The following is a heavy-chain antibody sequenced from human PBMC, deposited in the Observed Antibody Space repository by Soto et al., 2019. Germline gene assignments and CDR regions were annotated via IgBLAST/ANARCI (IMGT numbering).Heavy chain of an antibody. CDR3: ARGGAARHLDS. CDR1: GYTFTNFA. Sequence: ASVKVSCKTSGYTFTNFALSWVRQAPGQGLEWIGFVSANNGFTHFAQKFQCRVSVKTDTSTNTVYLDLRSLSSDDTAVYYCARGGAARHLDSWGQGTPVTSPQ. D-gene: IGHD6-6*01. J-gene: IGHJ5*01. V-gene: IGHV1-18*01. CDR2: VSANNGFT.